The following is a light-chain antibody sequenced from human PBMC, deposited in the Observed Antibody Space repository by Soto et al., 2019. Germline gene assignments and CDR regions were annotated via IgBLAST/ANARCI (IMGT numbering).Light chain of an antibody. CDR1: QSVSSF. CDR3: QQRSNWPLT. J-gene: IGKJ4*01. Sequence: EIMLTQSPATLSLSPGERATLSCRASQSVSSFVAWYQQKPGQAPRLLIYDASIRAIGIPARFSGSGSGTDXTXXISXXEXXXFAVYYCQQRSNWPLTFGGGTKVEIK. V-gene: IGKV3-11*01. CDR2: DAS.